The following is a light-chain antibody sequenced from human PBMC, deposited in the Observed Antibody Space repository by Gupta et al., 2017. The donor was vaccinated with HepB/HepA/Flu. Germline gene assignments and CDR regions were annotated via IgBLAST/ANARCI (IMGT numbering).Light chain of an antibody. V-gene: IGLV2-14*03. Sequence: QSALTQPASVSGSPGQSIALSCTGTSSDIGAYNSVSWYQQRPGKAPQLIIYDVNNRPSGVSNRFSGSKSGNTAFLIISGLQAEDEADYFCGSYTRSSTWLFGGGTKVTVL. CDR3: GSYTRSSTWL. CDR1: SSDIGAYNS. CDR2: DVN. J-gene: IGLJ2*01.